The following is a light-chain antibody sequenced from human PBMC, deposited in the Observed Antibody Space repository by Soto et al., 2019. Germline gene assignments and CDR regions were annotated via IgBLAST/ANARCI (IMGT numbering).Light chain of an antibody. CDR3: SSYTSSNTQV. V-gene: IGLV2-14*01. CDR1: SSDVGSYDH. Sequence: QSALTQPASVSGSPGQSITISCTGTSSDVGSYDHVSWYQQHPGKAPKLMIYEVSNRPSGVSNRFSGSKSGNTASLTISGLQAEDEADYYCSSYTSSNTQVFGGGTKLTVL. J-gene: IGLJ2*01. CDR2: EVS.